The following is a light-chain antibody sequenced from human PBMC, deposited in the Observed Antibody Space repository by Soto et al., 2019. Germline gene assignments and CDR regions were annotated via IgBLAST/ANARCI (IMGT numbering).Light chain of an antibody. J-gene: IGLJ1*01. CDR3: CSYTSSSTYV. CDR2: DVT. V-gene: IGLV2-14*03. Sequence: QSALTQPASGSGSPGQSITFSCTGTSSDVGGYNYVSWYQQHPGKAPKLMIYDVTNRPSGVSDRFSGSKSGNTASLTISGLQAEDEADYYCCSYTSSSTYVFGTGTKLTVL. CDR1: SSDVGGYNY.